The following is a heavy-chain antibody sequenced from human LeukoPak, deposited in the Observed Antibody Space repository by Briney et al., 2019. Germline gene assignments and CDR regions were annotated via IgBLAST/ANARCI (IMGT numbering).Heavy chain of an antibody. Sequence: PSETLSLTCTVSGGSISSSSYYWGWIRQPPGKGLEWIGSIYYSGSTYYNPSLKSRVTISVDTSKNQFSLKLSSVTAADAAVYYCARDYGPADYWGQGTLVTVSS. J-gene: IGHJ4*02. D-gene: IGHD4-17*01. V-gene: IGHV4-39*07. CDR2: IYYSGST. CDR1: GGSISSSSYY. CDR3: ARDYGPADY.